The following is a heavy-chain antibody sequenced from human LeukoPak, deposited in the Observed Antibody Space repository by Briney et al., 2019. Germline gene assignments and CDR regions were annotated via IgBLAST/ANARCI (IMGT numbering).Heavy chain of an antibody. J-gene: IGHJ3*02. CDR1: GGSISSYY. D-gene: IGHD3-22*01. CDR2: IYYSGST. CDR3: ARGQAYYYDSSGYDAFDI. Sequence: PSETLSLTCTVSGGSISSYYWSWIRQPPGKGLEWIGYIYYSGSTNYNPSLKSRVTISVDTSKNQFSLKLSSVTAADTAVYYCARGQAYYYDSSGYDAFDIWGQGTMVTVSS. V-gene: IGHV4-59*01.